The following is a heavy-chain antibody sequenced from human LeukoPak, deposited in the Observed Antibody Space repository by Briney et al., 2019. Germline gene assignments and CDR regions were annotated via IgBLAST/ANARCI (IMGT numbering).Heavy chain of an antibody. V-gene: IGHV4-34*01. D-gene: IGHD3-3*01. CDR1: GGSFSGYY. CDR3: ARSRLFTGNWFDP. J-gene: IGHJ5*02. CDR2: INHSGST. Sequence: SETLSLTCAVYGGSFSGYYWSWIRQPPGKGLEWIGEINHSGSTNYNPSLKSRVTIPVDTSKNQFSLKLSSVTAADTAVYYCARSRLFTGNWFDPWGQGTLVTVSS.